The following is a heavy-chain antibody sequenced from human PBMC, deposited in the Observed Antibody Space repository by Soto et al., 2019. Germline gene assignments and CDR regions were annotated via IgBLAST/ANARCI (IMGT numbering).Heavy chain of an antibody. CDR1: GYTFTGYY. J-gene: IGHJ3*02. V-gene: IGHV1-2*04. CDR2: INPNSGGT. D-gene: IGHD5-12*01. CDR3: ARGLRRDGYNYSTNFDI. Sequence: QVQLVQSGAEVKKPGASVKVSCKASGYTFTGYYMHWVRQAPGQGLEWMGWINPNSGGTNYAQKFQGWVTMTRDTSISTAYMELSRLRSDDTAVYYCARGLRRDGYNYSTNFDIWGQGTMVTVSS.